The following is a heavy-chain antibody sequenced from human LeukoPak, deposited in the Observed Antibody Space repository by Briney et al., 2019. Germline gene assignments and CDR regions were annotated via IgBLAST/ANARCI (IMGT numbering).Heavy chain of an antibody. CDR3: ARHSTSSTTDAFDI. CDR1: GYSISSGYY. Sequence: SETLSLTCAVSGYSISSGYYWGWIRQPSGKGLEWIGSIYHSGSTYYNPSLKSRVTISVDTSKNQFSLKLSSVTAADTAVYYCARHSTSSTTDAFDIWGQGTMVTVSS. V-gene: IGHV4-38-2*01. J-gene: IGHJ3*02. CDR2: IYHSGST. D-gene: IGHD6-13*01.